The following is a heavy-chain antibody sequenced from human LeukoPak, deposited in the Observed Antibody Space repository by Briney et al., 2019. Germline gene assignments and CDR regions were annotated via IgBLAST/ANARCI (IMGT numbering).Heavy chain of an antibody. J-gene: IGHJ3*02. V-gene: IGHV4-34*01. CDR1: GGSISSYY. CDR3: ASSRPSRAFDI. CDR2: INHSGST. Sequence: SETLSLTCTVFGGSISSYYWSWIRQPPGKGLEWIGEINHSGSTNYNPSLKSRVTISVDTSKNQFSLKLSSVTAADTAVYYCASSRPSRAFDIWGQGTMVTVSS.